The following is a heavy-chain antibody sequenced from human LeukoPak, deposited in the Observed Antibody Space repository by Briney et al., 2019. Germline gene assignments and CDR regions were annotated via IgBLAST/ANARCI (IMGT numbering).Heavy chain of an antibody. CDR3: AKSLGYCSSTSCPDDAFDI. Sequence: GGSLRLSCAASGLTFSSYAMSWVRQAPGKGLEWVSAISGSGGSTYYADSVKGRFTISRDNSKNTLYLQMNSLRAEDTAVYYCAKSLGYCSSTSCPDDAFDIWGQGTMVTVSS. CDR2: ISGSGGST. V-gene: IGHV3-23*01. CDR1: GLTFSSYA. J-gene: IGHJ3*02. D-gene: IGHD2-2*01.